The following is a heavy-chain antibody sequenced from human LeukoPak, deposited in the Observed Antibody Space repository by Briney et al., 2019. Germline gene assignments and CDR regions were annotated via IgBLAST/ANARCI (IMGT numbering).Heavy chain of an antibody. V-gene: IGHV3-30*02. J-gene: IGHJ4*02. CDR2: IRYDGSNK. CDR3: ARDRGEWELNYYFDY. Sequence: GGSLRLSCAASGFTFSSYGMHWVRQAPGKGLEWVAFIRYDGSNKYYADSVKGRFTISRDNSKNTLYLQMNSLRAEDTAVYYCARDRGEWELNYYFDYWGQGTLVTVSS. CDR1: GFTFSSYG. D-gene: IGHD1-26*01.